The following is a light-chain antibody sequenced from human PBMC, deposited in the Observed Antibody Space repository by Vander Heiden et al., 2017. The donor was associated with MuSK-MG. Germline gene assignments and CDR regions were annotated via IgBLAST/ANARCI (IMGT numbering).Light chain of an antibody. CDR1: KLGDKY. J-gene: IGLJ2*01. CDR3: QAWDSSTVV. Sequence: SYELTQPPSVSVSPGPPASITCSGDKLGDKYACWYQQKPGQSPVLVIYQDSKRPSGIPERFSGSNSGNTATLTISGTQAMDEADYYCQAWDSSTVVFGGGTKLTVL. CDR2: QDS. V-gene: IGLV3-1*01.